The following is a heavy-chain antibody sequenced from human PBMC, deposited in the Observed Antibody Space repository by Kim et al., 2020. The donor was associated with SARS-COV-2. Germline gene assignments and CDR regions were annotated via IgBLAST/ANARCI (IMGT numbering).Heavy chain of an antibody. J-gene: IGHJ4*02. V-gene: IGHV5-51*01. CDR1: GYSFTSYW. Sequence: VESLKISCKGSGYSFTSYWIGWVRQMPGKGLEWMGIIYPGDSDTRYSPSFQGQVTISADKSISTAYLQWSSLKASDTAMYYCARQEMGIVVVPAASGSLDYWGQGTLVTVSS. D-gene: IGHD2-2*03. CDR3: ARQEMGIVVVPAASGSLDY. CDR2: IYPGDSDT.